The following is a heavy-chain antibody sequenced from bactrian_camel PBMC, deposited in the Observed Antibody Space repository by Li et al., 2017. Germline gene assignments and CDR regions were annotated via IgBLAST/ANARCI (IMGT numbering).Heavy chain of an antibody. CDR3: TAAVTRPGASCRDVRAVPDFAS. Sequence: VQLVESGGGSVQAGGSLRLSCAAPGFTFGDYDMSWVRQAPGKEREGLVSIYTSGGTPYYADSVKGRFTISHDTAKNTLYLQMNSLKPEDTAIYYCTAAVTRPGASCRDVRAVPDFASWGQGTQVTVS. J-gene: IGHJ6*01. V-gene: IGHV3S40*01. CDR2: IYTSGGTP. CDR1: GFTFGDYD.